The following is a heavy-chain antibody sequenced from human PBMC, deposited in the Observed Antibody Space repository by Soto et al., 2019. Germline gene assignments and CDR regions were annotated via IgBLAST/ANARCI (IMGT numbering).Heavy chain of an antibody. J-gene: IGHJ4*02. CDR2: IYYRGST. V-gene: IGHV4-61*05. D-gene: IGHD5-12*01. CDR3: AIFMGNSVAPTYFDY. Sequence: SETLSLTCTVSGGSISSSTYYWGWVRQPPGKGLEWIGYIYYRGSTNYNPSLKSRVTISVDTSKNQFSLKLSSVTTADTAVYYCAIFMGNSVAPTYFDYWGQGTLVTVSS. CDR1: GGSISSSTYY.